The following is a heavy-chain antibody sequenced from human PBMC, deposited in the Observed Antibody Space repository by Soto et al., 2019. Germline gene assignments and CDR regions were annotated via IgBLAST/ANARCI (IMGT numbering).Heavy chain of an antibody. D-gene: IGHD3-10*01. Sequence: TSETLSLTCTVSGGYISSYYGSWIRQPPGKGLEWIGYIYYSGSTNYNPSLKSRVTISVDTSKNQFSLKLSSVTAADTAVYYCARVAHYYGSGSYYNAIDYWGQGTLVTVSS. CDR1: GGYISSYY. J-gene: IGHJ4*02. CDR3: ARVAHYYGSGSYYNAIDY. V-gene: IGHV4-59*01. CDR2: IYYSGST.